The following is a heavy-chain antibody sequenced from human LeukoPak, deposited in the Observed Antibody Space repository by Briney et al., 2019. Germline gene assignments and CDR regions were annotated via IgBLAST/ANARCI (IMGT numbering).Heavy chain of an antibody. D-gene: IGHD3-3*01. V-gene: IGHV4-34*01. Sequence: SETLSLTCAVYGGSFTGYYWRWIRQPPGKGLEWIVQINNSGSIKCNPSPKSRITISIDSSKNQFSLKLSSVTAADTAVYYCARVEYDFWSGSQSDYWGQGTLVTVSS. CDR3: ARVEYDFWSGSQSDY. CDR2: INNSGSI. CDR1: GGSFTGYY. J-gene: IGHJ4*02.